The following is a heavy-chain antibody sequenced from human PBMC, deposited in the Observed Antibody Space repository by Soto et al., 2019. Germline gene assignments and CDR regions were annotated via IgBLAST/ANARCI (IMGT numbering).Heavy chain of an antibody. CDR3: AKPSGGSYPESRVFDS. Sequence: LRLSCAASGFTFYSSAMSWVRQAPGKGLEWVSAISTTGGNTLYADSVKGRFTISRDNSKNTLYLQMNSLRAEDTAIYYCAKPSGGSYPESRVFDSWGQGTRVTVSS. CDR2: ISTTGGNT. D-gene: IGHD1-26*01. J-gene: IGHJ4*02. V-gene: IGHV3-23*01. CDR1: GFTFYSSA.